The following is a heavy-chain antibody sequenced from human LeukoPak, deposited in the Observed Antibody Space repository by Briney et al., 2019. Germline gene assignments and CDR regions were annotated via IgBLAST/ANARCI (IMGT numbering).Heavy chain of an antibody. D-gene: IGHD6-19*01. CDR1: GFTFSSYA. V-gene: IGHV3-23*01. Sequence: GGSLRLSCAASGFTFSSYAMSWVRQAPGEGLEWVSAISGRGGSTYYADSVKGRFTISRDNSKNTLYLQMNSLRAEDTAVYYCAKDLHSGWYVGYFDYWGQGTLVTVSS. J-gene: IGHJ4*02. CDR2: ISGRGGST. CDR3: AKDLHSGWYVGYFDY.